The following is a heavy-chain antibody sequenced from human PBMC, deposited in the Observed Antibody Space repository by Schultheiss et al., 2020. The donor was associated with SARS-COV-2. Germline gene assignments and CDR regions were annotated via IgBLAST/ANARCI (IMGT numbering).Heavy chain of an antibody. V-gene: IGHV3-74*01. J-gene: IGHJ4*02. CDR1: GFTFSSYW. CDR2: INSDGSST. CDR3: TPDIVVVPAATAFDY. Sequence: GGSLRLSCAASGFTFSSYWMHWVRQAPGKGLVWVSRINSDGSSTSYADSVKGRFTISRDNAKNTLYLQMNSLRAEDTAVYYCTPDIVVVPAATAFDYWGQGTLVTVSS. D-gene: IGHD2-2*01.